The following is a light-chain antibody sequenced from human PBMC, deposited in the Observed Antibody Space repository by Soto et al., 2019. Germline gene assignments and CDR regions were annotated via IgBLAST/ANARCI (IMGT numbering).Light chain of an antibody. CDR1: ESVNSN. CDR2: GAS. J-gene: IGKJ1*01. CDR3: QPYKTWPPPWT. V-gene: IGKV3-15*01. Sequence: EIVMTQFPRTLSVSPGDRVTLSCRASESVNSNLAWYQQRPGQAPRVLIYGASIRATGIPARFSGGGSGTEFTIIISSLQSEDFAVYYCQPYKTWPPPWTFGQGTKVEI.